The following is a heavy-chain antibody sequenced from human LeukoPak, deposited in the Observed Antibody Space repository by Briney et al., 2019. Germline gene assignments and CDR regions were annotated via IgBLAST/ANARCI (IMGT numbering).Heavy chain of an antibody. CDR1: GFSVSDYA. J-gene: IGHJ4*02. D-gene: IGHD6-13*01. CDR2: ISSSSSYI. CDR3: ARVYSSASISDY. Sequence: GGSLRLSCAASGFSVSDYAMTWVRQTPGKGLEWVSSISSSSSYIYYADSVKGRFTISRDNAKNSLYLQMNSLRAEDTAVYYCARVYSSASISDYWGQGTLVTVSS. V-gene: IGHV3-21*01.